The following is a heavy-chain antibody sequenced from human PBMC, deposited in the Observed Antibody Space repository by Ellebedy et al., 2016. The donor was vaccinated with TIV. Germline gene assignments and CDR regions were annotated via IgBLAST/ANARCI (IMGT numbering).Heavy chain of an antibody. CDR3: ARDADRRVQLWEYYYDY. CDR2: INKDGSEK. CDR1: GFTFRFYW. J-gene: IGHJ4*02. V-gene: IGHV3-7*01. D-gene: IGHD5-18*01. Sequence: GESLKISCAGSGFTFRFYWMSWVRQAPGKGPEWVANINKDGSEKFYVDSVQGRFTISRDNAKNSLYLQMNSLRADDTAVYYCARDADRRVQLWEYYYDYWGQGTLVTVSS.